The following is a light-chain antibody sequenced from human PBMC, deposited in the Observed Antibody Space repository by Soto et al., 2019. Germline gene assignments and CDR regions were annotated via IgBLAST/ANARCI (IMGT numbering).Light chain of an antibody. CDR3: CSYAGSYTVV. V-gene: IGLV2-11*01. Sequence: QSVLTQPRSVSGSPGQSVTISCTGTSSDVGGYNYVSWYQQHQGKAPKLMIYDVSKRPSGVPDRFSGSKSGNTASLTISGLQAEDEADYYCCSYAGSYTVVFGGGTQLTVL. J-gene: IGLJ2*01. CDR2: DVS. CDR1: SSDVGGYNY.